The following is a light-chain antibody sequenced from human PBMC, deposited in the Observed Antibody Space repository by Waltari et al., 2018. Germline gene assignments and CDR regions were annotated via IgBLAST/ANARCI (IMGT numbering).Light chain of an antibody. V-gene: IGKV3-11*01. CDR2: DAS. J-gene: IGKJ5*01. Sequence: DIVLTQSPASLSLSPGERATLSCRASQSVSSYLAWYQPKPGQAPRLLIYDASNRATGIPARFSGSGSGTDFTLTISSLEPEDFAVYYCQQRRDWPITFGQGTRLEIK. CDR3: QQRRDWPIT. CDR1: QSVSSY.